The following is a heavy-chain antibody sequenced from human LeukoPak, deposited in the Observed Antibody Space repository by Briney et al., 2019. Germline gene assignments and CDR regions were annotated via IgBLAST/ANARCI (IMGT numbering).Heavy chain of an antibody. CDR2: VKTNTGNP. CDR3: ARAADCNGCSCYFGY. V-gene: IGHV7-4-1*02. CDR1: GYTFTSYA. D-gene: IGHD2-15*01. J-gene: IGHJ4*02. Sequence: ASVTVSLKASGYTFTSYAVNWVGQAPGQGGGWMGWVKTNTGNPTYAQGFTGRFVVSLDTSVSTAYLQISSLKAEDTAVYYCARAADCNGCSCYFGYWGQGTLVTVSS.